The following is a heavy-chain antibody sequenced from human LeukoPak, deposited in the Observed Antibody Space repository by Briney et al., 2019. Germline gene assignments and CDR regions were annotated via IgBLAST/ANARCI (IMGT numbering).Heavy chain of an antibody. Sequence: GGSLSLTCAASGFTFSSYSMNWVRQAPGKGLQWVSSISGSSTYIYYADSVKGRFTISRDNAKNSLYLQMNSLRGEDTAVYYCARGDGATPPDVFDIWGQGTMVTVSS. CDR2: ISGSSTYI. D-gene: IGHD3-10*01. J-gene: IGHJ3*02. V-gene: IGHV3-21*01. CDR3: ARGDGATPPDVFDI. CDR1: GFTFSSYS.